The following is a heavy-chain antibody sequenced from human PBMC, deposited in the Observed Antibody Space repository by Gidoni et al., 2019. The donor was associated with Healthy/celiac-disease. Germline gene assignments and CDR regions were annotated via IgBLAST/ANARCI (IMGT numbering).Heavy chain of an antibody. V-gene: IGHV4-39*07. Sequence: QLQLPESGPGLVKPSETLSLTCTVSGGSISSRSYYWGWIRQPPGKGLEWMGSIYYSGSTYYYPSLKSRVTISVDTYKNQFSLKLSSVTAADTAVYYCASGGVDYFDYWGQGTLVTVSS. J-gene: IGHJ4*02. CDR1: GGSISSRSYY. CDR2: IYYSGST. CDR3: ASGGVDYFDY. D-gene: IGHD2-15*01.